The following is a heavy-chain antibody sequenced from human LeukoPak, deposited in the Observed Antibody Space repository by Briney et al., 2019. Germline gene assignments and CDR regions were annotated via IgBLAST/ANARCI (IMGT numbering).Heavy chain of an antibody. J-gene: IGHJ6*04. D-gene: IGHD3-10*01. CDR3: ARVLLWFGESYYGMDV. CDR2: ISSSSSYI. V-gene: IGHV3-21*01. Sequence: GGSLRLSCAASGVTLSSYSMNWVRQAPGKGLEWVASISSSSSYIYYADSVKGRFTISRDNAKNSLYLQMNSLRAEDTAVYYCARVLLWFGESYYGMDVWGKGTTVTVSS. CDR1: GVTLSSYS.